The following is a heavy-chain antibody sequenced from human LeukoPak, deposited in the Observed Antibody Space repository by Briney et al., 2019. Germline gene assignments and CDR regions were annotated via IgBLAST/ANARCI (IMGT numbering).Heavy chain of an antibody. CDR3: AKGSRHTIFGVIIPFDY. D-gene: IGHD3-3*01. V-gene: IGHV3-23*01. CDR2: ISGSGDST. Sequence: RGSLRLSCAASGFTFSSYAMNWVRQAPGKGLEWVSIISGSGDSTYYADSVKGRFTISRDNSKNTLYLQMNSLRAEDTAVYYCAKGSRHTIFGVIIPFDYWGQGTLVTVSS. J-gene: IGHJ4*02. CDR1: GFTFSSYA.